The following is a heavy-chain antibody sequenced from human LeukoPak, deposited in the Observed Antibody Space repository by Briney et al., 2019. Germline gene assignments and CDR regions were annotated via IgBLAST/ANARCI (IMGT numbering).Heavy chain of an antibody. CDR3: ARTSVGAPSDFAY. D-gene: IGHD1-26*01. CDR2: IYYSGST. CDR1: GGSISSYY. V-gene: IGHV4-59*08. Sequence: SETLSLTCTVSGGSISSYYWSWIRQPPGKGLEWIGYIYYSGSTNYNPSLKSRVTISVETSKNRFSLKLSSVTAADTAVYYCARTSVGAPSDFAYWGQGTLVTVSS. J-gene: IGHJ4*02.